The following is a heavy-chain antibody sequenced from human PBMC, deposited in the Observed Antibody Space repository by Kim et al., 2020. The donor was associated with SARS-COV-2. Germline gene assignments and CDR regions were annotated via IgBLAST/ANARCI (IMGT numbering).Heavy chain of an antibody. CDR2: INPNSGGT. Sequence: GYTFAGYYMHWVRQAPGQGLEWMGRINPNSGGTNYAQKFQGRVTMTRDTSISTAYMELSRLRSDDTAVYYCARDRDSSGQNGYYYYYMDV. D-gene: IGHD6-19*01. CDR3: ARDRDSSGQNGYYYYYMDV. CDR1: GYTFAGYY. V-gene: IGHV1-2*06. J-gene: IGHJ6*03.